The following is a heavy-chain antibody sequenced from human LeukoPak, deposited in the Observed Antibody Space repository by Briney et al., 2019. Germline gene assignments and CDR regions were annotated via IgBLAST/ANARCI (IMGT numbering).Heavy chain of an antibody. V-gene: IGHV1-18*01. Sequence: ASVKVSCKASGYTFTSYGISWVRQAPGQGLEWMGWISAYNGNTNYAQKLQGRVTMTRDTSISAAYMELRGLRSDDTAVYYCARDGPLTTDFDYWGQGTLVTVSS. CDR3: ARDGPLTTDFDY. CDR1: GYTFTSYG. J-gene: IGHJ4*02. CDR2: ISAYNGNT. D-gene: IGHD4/OR15-4a*01.